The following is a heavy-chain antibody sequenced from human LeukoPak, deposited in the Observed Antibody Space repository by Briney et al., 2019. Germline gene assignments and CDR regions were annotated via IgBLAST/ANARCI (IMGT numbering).Heavy chain of an antibody. D-gene: IGHD2-15*01. CDR2: INPNSGGT. V-gene: IGHV1-2*02. Sequence: ASVKVSCKASGYTFTGYYMHWVRQAPGQGLEWMGWINPNSGGTNYAQKFQGRVTMTRDTSISTAYMELSRLRSDDTAVYYCARAPIGYCSGGNWERFYYFYYWGQGTLVTVSS. J-gene: IGHJ4*02. CDR1: GYTFTGYY. CDR3: ARAPIGYCSGGNWERFYYFYY.